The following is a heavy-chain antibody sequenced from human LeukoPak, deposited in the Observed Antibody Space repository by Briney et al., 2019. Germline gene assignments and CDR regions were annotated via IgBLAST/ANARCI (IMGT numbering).Heavy chain of an antibody. D-gene: IGHD4-23*01. J-gene: IGHJ5*02. Sequence: ASVKVSCKASGYTFTGYYMHWVRQAPGQGLEWMGIINPSGGSTSYAQKFQGRVTMTRDTSTSTVYMELSSLRSEDTAVYYCARDLYGGNSGGTSTKSPGWFDPWGQGTLVTVSS. CDR1: GYTFTGYY. V-gene: IGHV1-46*01. CDR2: INPSGGST. CDR3: ARDLYGGNSGGTSTKSPGWFDP.